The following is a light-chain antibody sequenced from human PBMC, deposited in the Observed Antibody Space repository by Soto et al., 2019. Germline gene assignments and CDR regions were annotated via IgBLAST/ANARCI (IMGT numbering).Light chain of an antibody. Sequence: QSVLTQPASVSGSPGQSITISCTGTSSDVGSYNLVSWYQQHPGKAPKLMIYEGSKRPSGVSNRFSGSKSGNTASLTISGLQAEDEADYYFCSYAGSSTPHVVFGGGTKVTVL. CDR1: SSDVGSYNL. J-gene: IGLJ2*01. CDR2: EGS. CDR3: CSYAGSSTPHVV. V-gene: IGLV2-23*01.